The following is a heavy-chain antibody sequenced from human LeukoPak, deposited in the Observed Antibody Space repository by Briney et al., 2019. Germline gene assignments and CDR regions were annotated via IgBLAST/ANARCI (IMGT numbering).Heavy chain of an antibody. D-gene: IGHD3-22*01. Sequence: GGSLRLSCAASGFTFSSYWMSWVRQAPGKGLEWVANIKQDGSEKYYVDSVKGRFTISRDNAKNSLYLQTNSLRAEDTAVYYCARATPDYYDSSGYFDYWGQGTLVTVSS. CDR1: GFTFSSYW. CDR2: IKQDGSEK. CDR3: ARATPDYYDSSGYFDY. V-gene: IGHV3-7*01. J-gene: IGHJ4*02.